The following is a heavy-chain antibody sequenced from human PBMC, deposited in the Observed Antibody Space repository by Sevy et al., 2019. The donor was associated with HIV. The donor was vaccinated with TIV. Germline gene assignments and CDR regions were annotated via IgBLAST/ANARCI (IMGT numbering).Heavy chain of an antibody. J-gene: IGHJ6*02. CDR1: GGTFSSYA. CDR2: IIPIFGTA. Sequence: ASVKVSCKASGGTFSSYAISWVRQAPGQGLEWVGGIIPIFGTANYAQKFQGRVTITADESTSTAYMELSSLRSEDTAVYYCAHREGYYYYGMDVWGQGTTVTVSS. V-gene: IGHV1-69*13. CDR3: AHREGYYYYGMDV.